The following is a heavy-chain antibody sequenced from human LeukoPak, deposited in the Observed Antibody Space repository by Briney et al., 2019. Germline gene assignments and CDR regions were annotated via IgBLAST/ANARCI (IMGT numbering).Heavy chain of an antibody. CDR1: GFTFSSYG. V-gene: IGHV3-30*18. CDR3: AKVARGIAAAGSFDY. CDR2: ISYDGSNK. J-gene: IGHJ4*02. D-gene: IGHD6-13*01. Sequence: PGRSLRLSCAASGFTFSSYGMHWVRQAPGKGLEWVAVISYDGSNKYYADSVKGRFTISRDNSKNTLYLQMNSLRAEDTAVYYCAKVARGIAAAGSFDYWGQGTLVTVSS.